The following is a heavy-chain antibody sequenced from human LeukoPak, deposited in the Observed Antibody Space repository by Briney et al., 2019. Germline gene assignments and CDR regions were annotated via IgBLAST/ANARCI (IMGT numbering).Heavy chain of an antibody. D-gene: IGHD2-15*01. Sequence: GGSLRLSCAASGFTFSSYWMSWVRQAPGKGLEWVANIKQDGSEKYYVDSVKGRFTISRDNAKNSLYLQMNSLRAEDTAVYYCARDDGAAVSPSDAFDIWGQGTMVTVSP. CDR3: ARDDGAAVSPSDAFDI. CDR2: IKQDGSEK. V-gene: IGHV3-7*03. J-gene: IGHJ3*02. CDR1: GFTFSSYW.